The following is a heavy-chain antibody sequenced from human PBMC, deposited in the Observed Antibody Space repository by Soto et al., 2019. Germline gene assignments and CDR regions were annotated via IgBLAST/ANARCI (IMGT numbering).Heavy chain of an antibody. CDR1: GFTFSSYG. CDR2: ISYDGSNK. J-gene: IGHJ4*02. CDR3: AKALPPECSGGSCYENDH. Sequence: QVQLVESGGGVVQPGRSLRLSCAASGFTFSSYGMHWVRQAPGKGLEGVAAISYDGSNKYYADSVKGRFTISRENSKNTLYLQMNSLRAEDTAVYYCAKALPPECSGGSCYENDHWGQGTLVTVSS. V-gene: IGHV3-30*18. D-gene: IGHD2-15*01.